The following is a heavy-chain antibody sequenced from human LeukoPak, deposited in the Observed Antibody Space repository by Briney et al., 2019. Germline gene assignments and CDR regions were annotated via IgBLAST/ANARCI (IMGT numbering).Heavy chain of an antibody. CDR3: AREKFNYDLLHYFDY. J-gene: IGHJ4*02. Sequence: KPSETMSLTCAVSGYSSSSGYYWGWIRQPPVKGLEWIGSIYQSGSTYYNPSLKSRVSISVDTSKNPFSLKLSSVPDADTAVYYCAREKFNYDLLHYFDYWGQGALVTVSS. CDR1: GYSSSSGYY. CDR2: IYQSGST. D-gene: IGHD3-16*01. V-gene: IGHV4-38-2*02.